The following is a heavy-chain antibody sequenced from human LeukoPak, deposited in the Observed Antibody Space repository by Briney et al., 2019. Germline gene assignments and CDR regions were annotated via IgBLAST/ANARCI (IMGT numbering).Heavy chain of an antibody. Sequence: GGSLRLSCAASGLTFSSYAMHWVRQAPGKGLEWVALISYDGSNKYYADSVKARFIISRDNSKNTVYLQMDSLRPEDIGVYYCAREGMYSSSPYVGYYMDVWGKGAAVTVSS. D-gene: IGHD6-13*01. J-gene: IGHJ6*03. V-gene: IGHV3-30*04. CDR2: ISYDGSNK. CDR3: AREGMYSSSPYVGYYMDV. CDR1: GLTFSSYA.